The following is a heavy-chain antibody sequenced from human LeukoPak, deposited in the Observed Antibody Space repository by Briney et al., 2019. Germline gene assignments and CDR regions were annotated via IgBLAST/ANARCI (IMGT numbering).Heavy chain of an antibody. Sequence: GASVKVSCKASGYTFTGYYTHWVRQAPGQGLEWMGWINPNSGGTNYAQKFQGRVTMTRDTSISTAYMELSRLRSDDTAVYYCARATGTYYDFWSGFSLSAWGQGTLVTVSS. CDR2: INPNSGGT. J-gene: IGHJ4*02. D-gene: IGHD3-3*01. CDR1: GYTFTGYY. CDR3: ARATGTYYDFWSGFSLSA. V-gene: IGHV1-2*02.